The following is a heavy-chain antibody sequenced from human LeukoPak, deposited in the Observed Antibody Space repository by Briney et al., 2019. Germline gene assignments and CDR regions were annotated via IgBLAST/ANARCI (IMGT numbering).Heavy chain of an antibody. V-gene: IGHV3-9*01. Sequence: GGSLRLSCAASGFTFDDYAMHWVRQAPGKGLEWVSGISWNSGSIGYADSVKGRFTISRDNAKNSLYLQMNSLRAEDTAVYYCARARGIAAAAERFDYWGQGTLVTVSS. J-gene: IGHJ4*02. CDR3: ARARGIAAAAERFDY. CDR1: GFTFDDYA. CDR2: ISWNSGSI. D-gene: IGHD6-13*01.